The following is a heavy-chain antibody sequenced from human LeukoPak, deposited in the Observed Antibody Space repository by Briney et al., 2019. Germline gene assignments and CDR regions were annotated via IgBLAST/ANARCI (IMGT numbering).Heavy chain of an antibody. CDR3: ASTPQVGAG. D-gene: IGHD1-26*01. CDR1: GYNFNTFS. Sequence: ASVKVSCKASGYNFNTFSIAWVRQAPGQGLEWMGWISAYNGNTNYAQKLQGRVTMTTDTSTSTAYMELRSLRSDDTAVYYCASTPQVGAGWGQGTLVTVSS. CDR2: ISAYNGNT. J-gene: IGHJ4*02. V-gene: IGHV1-18*01.